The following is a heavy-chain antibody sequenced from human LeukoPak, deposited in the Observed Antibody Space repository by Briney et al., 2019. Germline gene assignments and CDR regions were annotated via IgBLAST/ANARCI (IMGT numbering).Heavy chain of an antibody. D-gene: IGHD4-17*01. J-gene: IGHJ3*02. Sequence: PGGSLRLSCAASGFTVSSNYMSWVRQAPGKGLEWVSVIYSGGSTYYADSVKGRFTISRDNSKNTLYLQMNSLRAEDTTVYYCARGDYGDYQDAFDIWGQGTMVTVSS. CDR2: IYSGGST. CDR1: GFTVSSNY. V-gene: IGHV3-53*01. CDR3: ARGDYGDYQDAFDI.